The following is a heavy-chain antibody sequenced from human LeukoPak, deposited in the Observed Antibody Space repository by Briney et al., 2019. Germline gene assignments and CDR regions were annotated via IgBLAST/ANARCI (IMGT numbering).Heavy chain of an antibody. CDR2: IYSGGST. CDR1: GFTVSSNY. J-gene: IGHJ4*02. V-gene: IGHV3-53*01. CDR3: AREVWDGINYYFDY. Sequence: GGSLRLSCAASGFTVSSNYMSWVRQAPGKGLEWVSVIYSGGSTYYADSVKGRFTISRDNSKNTLYLQMNSLRAEDTAVYYCAREVWDGINYYFDYWGQGTLVTVSS. D-gene: IGHD1-26*01.